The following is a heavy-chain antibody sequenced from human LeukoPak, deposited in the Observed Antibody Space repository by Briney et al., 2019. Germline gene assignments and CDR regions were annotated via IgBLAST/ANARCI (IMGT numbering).Heavy chain of an antibody. CDR1: GGSIGSYY. V-gene: IGHV4-59*08. CDR2: IYYSGST. CDR3: ARRAGSGSTKVFDI. J-gene: IGHJ3*02. Sequence: SETLSLTCIVSGGSIGSYYWSWIRQPPGKGLEWMGYIYYSGSTNYNPSLKSRVTISVDTSKNQFSLKLSSVTAADTAVYYCARRAGSGSTKVFDIWGQGTMVTVSS. D-gene: IGHD3-10*01.